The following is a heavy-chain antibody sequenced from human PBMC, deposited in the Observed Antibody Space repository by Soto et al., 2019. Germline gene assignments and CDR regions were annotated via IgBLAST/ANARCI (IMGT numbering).Heavy chain of an antibody. J-gene: IGHJ1*01. CDR1: GFDFSNSG. CDR3: ARDYARGWCQF. V-gene: IGHV3-30*03. D-gene: IGHD2-8*02. CDR2: ISFDGDK. Sequence: GGSLRLSCTASGFDFSNSGMQWVRQTPGKGLEWVALISFDGDKYYVDSVKGRSTISRDNPTNTVYLQMNRLRPEDTGVYYCARDYARGWCQFWGQGTLVTVSS.